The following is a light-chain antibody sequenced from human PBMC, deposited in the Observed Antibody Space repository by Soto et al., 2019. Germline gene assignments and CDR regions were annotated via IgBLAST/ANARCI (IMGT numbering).Light chain of an antibody. V-gene: IGKV1-5*01. CDR2: DAS. Sequence: DIQMTQSPSTLSASVGDRVTITCRASQSISSLLAWYQQKPGKAPKLLIYDASSLESGVPSRFSRSGSGTEFTLTISSLQPDDFATYYCQQYNSYWTFGQGTKVEIK. J-gene: IGKJ1*01. CDR1: QSISSL. CDR3: QQYNSYWT.